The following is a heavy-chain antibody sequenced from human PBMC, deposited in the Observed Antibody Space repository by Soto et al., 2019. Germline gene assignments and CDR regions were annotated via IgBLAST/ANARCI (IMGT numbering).Heavy chain of an antibody. CDR3: ARGPSGYPDH. CDR2: INPSGGST. V-gene: IGHV1-46*01. J-gene: IGHJ5*02. D-gene: IGHD3-22*01. Sequence: QVQLVQSGAEVKKPGASVKVSCKASGYPFTNYYMHWVRQAPGLGLEWMGIINPSGGSTSYAQKFQGRVTMTRDTSTSTVYMERSSLRSEDTAMYYCARGPSGYPDHWGQGTLVTVSS. CDR1: GYPFTNYY.